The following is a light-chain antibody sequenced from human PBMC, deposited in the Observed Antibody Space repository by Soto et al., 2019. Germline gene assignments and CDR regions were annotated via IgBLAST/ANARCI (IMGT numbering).Light chain of an antibody. CDR3: SSFSSNSTPDV. V-gene: IGLV2-14*01. CDR1: RTNVGGDNY. J-gene: IGLJ1*01. CDR2: EVD. Sequence: QSALTQPASLSGAPGQSITISCTGTRTNVGGDNYVSLYQQHPGTAPKLRIFEVDGRPPGVSDRFSGSKSGNTAALSNSGLQPEDEADYYCSSFSSNSTPDVFGTGTKLTVL.